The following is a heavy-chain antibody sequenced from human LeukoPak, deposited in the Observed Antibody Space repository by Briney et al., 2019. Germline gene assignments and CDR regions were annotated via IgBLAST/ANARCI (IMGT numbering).Heavy chain of an antibody. D-gene: IGHD2-15*01. CDR3: ASLYCSGGSRYPGGALPLHYFDY. Sequence: SETLSLTCTVSGGSISSSSYYWGWIRQPPGKGLEWIGSIYYSGSTYYNPSLKSRVTISVDTSKNQFSLKLSSVTAADTAVYYCASLYCSGGSRYPGGALPLHYFDYCGQGTLVTVSS. J-gene: IGHJ4*02. CDR2: IYYSGST. V-gene: IGHV4-39*07. CDR1: GGSISSSSYY.